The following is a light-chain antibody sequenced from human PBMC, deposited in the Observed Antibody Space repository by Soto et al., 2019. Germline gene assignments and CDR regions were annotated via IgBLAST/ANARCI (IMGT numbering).Light chain of an antibody. V-gene: IGKV1D-13*01. Sequence: AIQLTQSPSSLSAFVGDRVTITCRASHDISSALAWYQQKPGRAPKLLIYDASKLQSGVPSRFSGSGYGTDFTLTISSLQPEDFATYSCQQFNNYPRTFGQGTKVDI. CDR1: HDISSA. CDR2: DAS. CDR3: QQFNNYPRT. J-gene: IGKJ1*01.